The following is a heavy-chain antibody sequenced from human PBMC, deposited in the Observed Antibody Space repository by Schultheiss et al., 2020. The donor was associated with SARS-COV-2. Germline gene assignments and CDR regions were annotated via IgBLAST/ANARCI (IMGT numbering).Heavy chain of an antibody. CDR3: ARVLERGGTYYYYYYYMDV. CDR1: GFTFSSYS. D-gene: IGHD1-1*01. CDR2: ISSSGSTI. J-gene: IGHJ6*03. V-gene: IGHV3-48*04. Sequence: GGSLRLSCAASGFTFSSYSMNWVRQAPGKGLEWVSSISSSGSTIYYADSVKGRFTISRDNAKNSLYLQMNSLRAEDTAVYYCARVLERGGTYYYYYYYMDVWGQGTTVTVSS.